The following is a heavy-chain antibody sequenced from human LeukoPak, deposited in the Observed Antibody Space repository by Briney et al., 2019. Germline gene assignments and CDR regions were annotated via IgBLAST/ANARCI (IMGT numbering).Heavy chain of an antibody. CDR3: ARESGSYYNFDY. CDR2: MNPNSGNT. J-gene: IGHJ4*02. CDR1: GYTFTSYD. D-gene: IGHD1-26*01. Sequence: ASVKVSCKASGYTFTSYDINWVRQATGQGLEWMGWMNPNSGNTGYAQKFQGRVTMTRNTSISTAYMELSSLRSEDTAVYYCARESGSYYNFDYWGQGTLVTVSS. V-gene: IGHV1-8*01.